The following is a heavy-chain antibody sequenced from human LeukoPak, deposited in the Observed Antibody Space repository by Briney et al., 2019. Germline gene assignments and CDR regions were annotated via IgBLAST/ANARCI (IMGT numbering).Heavy chain of an antibody. CDR1: GFTFSSYS. CDR2: ISSSSSYI. Sequence: GGSLRLSWAASGFTFSSYSMNWVRQAPGKGLEWVSSISSSSSYIYYADSVKGRFTISRDNAKNSLYLQMNSLRAEDTAVYYCARPFMSAYGMDVWGQGTTVTVSS. V-gene: IGHV3-21*01. CDR3: ARPFMSAYGMDV. J-gene: IGHJ6*02. D-gene: IGHD3-10*02.